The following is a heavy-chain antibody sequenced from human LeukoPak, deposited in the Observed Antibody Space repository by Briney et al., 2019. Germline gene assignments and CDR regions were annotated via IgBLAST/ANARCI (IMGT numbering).Heavy chain of an antibody. J-gene: IGHJ4*02. Sequence: SETLSLTCTVSGGSISSSSYYWGWIRQPPGKGLEWIGSIYYSGSTYYNPSLKSRVTISVDTSKNQFSLKLSSVTAADTAVYYCARTRGYSNYADYWGQGTLVTVSS. V-gene: IGHV4-39*01. CDR3: ARTRGYSNYADY. CDR2: IYYSGST. CDR1: GGSISSSSYY. D-gene: IGHD4-11*01.